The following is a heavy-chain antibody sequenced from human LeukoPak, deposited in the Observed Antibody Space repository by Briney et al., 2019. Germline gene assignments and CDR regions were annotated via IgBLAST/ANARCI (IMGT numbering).Heavy chain of an antibody. CDR2: IYYSGST. V-gene: IGHV4-59*04. Sequence: SETLSLTCAVYGESFSGFYWSWIRQPPGKGLEWIGSIYYSGSTYYNPSLKSRLSMSVDTSKNQFSLNLNSVTAADTAVYYCAHLAKIAVAGTYFDYWGLGALVTVSS. CDR1: GESFSGFY. J-gene: IGHJ4*02. D-gene: IGHD6-13*01. CDR3: AHLAKIAVAGTYFDY.